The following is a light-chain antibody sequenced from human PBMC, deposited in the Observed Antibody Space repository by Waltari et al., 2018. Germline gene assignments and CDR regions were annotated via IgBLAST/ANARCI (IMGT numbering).Light chain of an antibody. Sequence: EIVMTQSPESLGVSLGERATINCKSSQTLLYNSNTKNCLAWYQQKPGQPPRLLIYWASSRDSGVPDRISGSGCGTDFTRTISSLQAEDVSVYYSQQYYENPRPFGQGTRLEIK. CDR1: QTLLYNSNTKNC. J-gene: IGKJ2*01. CDR2: WAS. CDR3: QQYYENPRP. V-gene: IGKV4-1*01.